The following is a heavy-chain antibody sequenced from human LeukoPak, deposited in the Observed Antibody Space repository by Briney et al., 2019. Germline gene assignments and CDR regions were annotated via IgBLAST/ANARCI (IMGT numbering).Heavy chain of an antibody. Sequence: GGSLRLSCAASGFTFSSYAMSWVRQAPGKGLEWVSAISGSGGSTYYADSVKGRFTISRDNSKNTLYLQMNSLRAEDTAVYYCAKGSLYYYGSGSYYNYFHYWGQGTLVTVSS. V-gene: IGHV3-23*01. CDR2: ISGSGGST. D-gene: IGHD3-10*01. CDR3: AKGSLYYYGSGSYYNYFHY. CDR1: GFTFSSYA. J-gene: IGHJ4*02.